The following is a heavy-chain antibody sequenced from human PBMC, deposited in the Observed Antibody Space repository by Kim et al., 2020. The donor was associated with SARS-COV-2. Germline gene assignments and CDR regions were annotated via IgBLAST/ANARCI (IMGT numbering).Heavy chain of an antibody. CDR2: ISTYNGHT. D-gene: IGHD3-10*01. V-gene: IGHV1-18*04. J-gene: IGHJ4*02. CDR3: VVRVSVNFDY. CDR1: GYTFSSYG. Sequence: ASVKVSCKASGYTFSSYGISWVRQAPGQGLEWMGWISTYNGHTNYALKVQDRVTMTTDTSTSTAYMELRSLRSDDTAVYYCVVRVSVNFDYWGQGTLVTVSS.